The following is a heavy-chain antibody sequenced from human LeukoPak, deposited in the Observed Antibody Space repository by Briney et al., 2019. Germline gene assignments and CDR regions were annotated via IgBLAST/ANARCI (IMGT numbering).Heavy chain of an antibody. CDR1: GFTFSSYA. CDR3: AIDIVVVPAAVFDY. CDR2: ISGSGGST. D-gene: IGHD2-2*01. Sequence: GGSLRLSCAASGFTFSSYAMSWVRQAPGKGLEWVSAISGSGGSTYYADSVKGRFTISRDNSKNTLYLQMNSLRAEDTAVHYCAIDIVVVPAAVFDYWGQGTLVTVSS. J-gene: IGHJ4*02. V-gene: IGHV3-23*01.